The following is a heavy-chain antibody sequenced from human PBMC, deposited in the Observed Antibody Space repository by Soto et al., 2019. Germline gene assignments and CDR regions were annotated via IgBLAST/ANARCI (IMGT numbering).Heavy chain of an antibody. V-gene: IGHV3-23*01. CDR3: ATGTSKFDS. CDR2: ISGSGGST. J-gene: IGHJ4*02. CDR1: VFTFSSYA. Sequence: GGSLRLSCAASVFTFSSYAMSWVRQAPGKGLEWVSSISGSGGSTYYADSVKGRFIISRDNSKSTLYLQMNSLRAEDTAVYYCATGTSKFDSWGQGTLVTVSS.